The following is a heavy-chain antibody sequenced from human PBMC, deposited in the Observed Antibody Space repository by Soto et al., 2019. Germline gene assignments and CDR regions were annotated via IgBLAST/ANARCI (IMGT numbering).Heavy chain of an antibody. CDR2: ISAYNGNT. J-gene: IGHJ6*02. D-gene: IGHD2-2*01. CDR3: ARDRVPAAISRPSGMDV. V-gene: IGHV1-18*01. Sequence: ASVKVSCKASGYTFTSYGIIWVRQAPGQGLEWMGWISAYNGNTNYAQKLQGRVTMTTDTSTSTAYMELRSLRSDDTAVYYCARDRVPAAISRPSGMDVWGQGTTVTVSS. CDR1: GYTFTSYG.